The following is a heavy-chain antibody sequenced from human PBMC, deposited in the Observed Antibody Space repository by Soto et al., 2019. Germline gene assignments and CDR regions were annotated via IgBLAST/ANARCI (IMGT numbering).Heavy chain of an antibody. V-gene: IGHV3-72*01. Sequence: EVQLVESGGGLVQPGGSLRLSCAVSGFTFSDHYMDWVRQAPGKGLEWVGRSRNKAYSYTTEYAASVKGRFIISRDDSKNSLYLQMNSLKTEDTAVYYCARCGGSCYGVLGHFDHWGQGSLVTVSP. J-gene: IGHJ4*01. D-gene: IGHD2-15*01. CDR2: SRNKAYSYTT. CDR3: ARCGGSCYGVLGHFDH. CDR1: GFTFSDHY.